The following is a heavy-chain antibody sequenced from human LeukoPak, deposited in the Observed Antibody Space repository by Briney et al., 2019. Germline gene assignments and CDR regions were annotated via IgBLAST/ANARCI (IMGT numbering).Heavy chain of an antibody. CDR2: INGNGAST. V-gene: IGHV3-23*01. D-gene: IGHD6-13*01. Sequence: PGGSLRLSCAASGFTFSSYAMNWVRQAPGTGLEWVSTINGNGASTYYADSVKGRFTISRDNSKDTLYMQMNSLRAEDTAVYYCAKRGAGSSWPIWFDPWGQGTLVTVSS. CDR3: AKRGAGSSWPIWFDP. CDR1: GFTFSSYA. J-gene: IGHJ5*02.